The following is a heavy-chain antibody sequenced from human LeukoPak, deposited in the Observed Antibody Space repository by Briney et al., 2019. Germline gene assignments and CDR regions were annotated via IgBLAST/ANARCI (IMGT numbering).Heavy chain of an antibody. CDR1: GFTFSNYA. CDR3: AKDRTYSSSWPPGWLDP. D-gene: IGHD6-13*01. V-gene: IGHV3-23*01. CDR2: ISASGGST. J-gene: IGHJ5*02. Sequence: GGSLRLSCAASGFTFSNYAMNWVRQAPGKGLEWVSGISASGGSTYYADSVKGRFTISRDNSKNTLYLQMNSLRAEDTAIYYCAKDRTYSSSWPPGWLDPWGQGTLVTVSS.